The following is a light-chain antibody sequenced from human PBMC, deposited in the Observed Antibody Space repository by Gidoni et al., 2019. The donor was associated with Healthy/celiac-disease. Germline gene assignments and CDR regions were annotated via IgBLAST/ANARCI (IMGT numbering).Light chain of an antibody. CDR3: SSYTSSSVE. CDR1: SSDVGGYNY. Sequence: QSALTQPASVSGSPGQSITISCTGTSSDVGGYNYVSWYQLMIYEVSNRPSGVSNRFSGSKSGNTASLTISGLQAEDEADYYCSSYTSSSVEFGGGTKLTVL. CDR2: EVS. J-gene: IGLJ2*01. V-gene: IGLV2-14*01.